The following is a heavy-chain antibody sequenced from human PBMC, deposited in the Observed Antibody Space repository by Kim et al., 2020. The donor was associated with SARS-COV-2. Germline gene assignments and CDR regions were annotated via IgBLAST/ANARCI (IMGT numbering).Heavy chain of an antibody. J-gene: IGHJ4*02. D-gene: IGHD3-22*01. V-gene: IGHV5-51*01. CDR3: ARQVYYDSSGYPAFDY. Sequence: SFQGQVTISADKSISTAYLQWSSLKASDTAMYYCARQVYYDSSGYPAFDYWGQGTLVTVSS.